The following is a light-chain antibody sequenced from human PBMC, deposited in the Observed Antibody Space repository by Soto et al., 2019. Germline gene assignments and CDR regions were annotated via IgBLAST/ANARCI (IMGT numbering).Light chain of an antibody. V-gene: IGLV2-14*01. Sequence: TQPASVSGSPGQSITISCTGTSSDVGGYNYVSWYQQHPGKAPKLLIYDVSNRPSGASNRFSGSKSGNTAALTISGLQAEDEADYYCSSYTGSTTLHDAFGSGTKVP. CDR2: DVS. CDR3: SSYTGSTTLHDA. CDR1: SSDVGGYNY. J-gene: IGLJ1*01.